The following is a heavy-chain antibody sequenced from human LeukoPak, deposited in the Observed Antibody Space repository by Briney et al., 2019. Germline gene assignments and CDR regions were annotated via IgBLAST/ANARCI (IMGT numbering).Heavy chain of an antibody. V-gene: IGHV4-59*08. CDR2: IYYSGGT. CDR1: GGSISSYY. D-gene: IGHD2-15*01. J-gene: IGHJ4*02. Sequence: PSETLSLTCTVSGGSISSYYWSRIRQPPGKGLERIGYIYYSGGTNYNPSLKSRVTISIDTSKNQFSLELSSVTAADTAVYYCARRYCSGGSCFPRHFDFWGQGTLVTVSS. CDR3: ARRYCSGGSCFPRHFDF.